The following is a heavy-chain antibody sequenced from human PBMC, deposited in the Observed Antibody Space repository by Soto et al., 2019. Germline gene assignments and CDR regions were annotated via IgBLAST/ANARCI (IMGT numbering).Heavy chain of an antibody. CDR2: INPNSGGT. CDR1: GYTFTGYY. Sequence: GASVKVSCTASGYTFTGYYMHWVRQAPGQGLEWMGWINPNSGGTNYAQKFQGWVTMTRDTSISTAYMELSRLRSDDTAVYYCARLYCSSTSCRFDYWGQGTLVTVSS. J-gene: IGHJ4*02. D-gene: IGHD2-2*01. V-gene: IGHV1-2*04. CDR3: ARLYCSSTSCRFDY.